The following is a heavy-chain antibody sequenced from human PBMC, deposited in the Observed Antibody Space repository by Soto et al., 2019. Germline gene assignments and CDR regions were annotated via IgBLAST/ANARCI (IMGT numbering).Heavy chain of an antibody. Sequence: GGSLRLSCTASEFTFSSYAMSWVRRAPAKGLEWVAVIWYDGSNKYYADSVKGRFTISRDNSKNTLYLQMNSLRAEDTAVYYCARVHYYDSSGYYVLDYWGQGTLVTVSS. D-gene: IGHD3-22*01. CDR2: IWYDGSNK. V-gene: IGHV3-33*08. J-gene: IGHJ4*02. CDR3: ARVHYYDSSGYYVLDY. CDR1: EFTFSSYA.